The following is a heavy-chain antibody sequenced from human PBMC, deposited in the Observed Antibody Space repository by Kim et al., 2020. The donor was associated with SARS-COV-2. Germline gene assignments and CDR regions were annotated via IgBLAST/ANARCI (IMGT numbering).Heavy chain of an antibody. V-gene: IGHV3-53*01. CDR3: AKERDAFDM. CDR2: IHGDGTT. Sequence: GGSLRLSCVASEFSVTSNYMNWVRQAPGKGLEWVSVIHGDGTTYYADSVKGRFTISRDNSKNTLHLQMNSLRAEDTALYYCAKERDAFDMWGQGTMVTVSS. CDR1: EFSVTSNY. J-gene: IGHJ3*02.